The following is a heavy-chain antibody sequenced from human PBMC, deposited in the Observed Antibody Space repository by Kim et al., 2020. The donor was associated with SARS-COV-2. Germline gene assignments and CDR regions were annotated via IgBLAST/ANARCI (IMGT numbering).Heavy chain of an antibody. CDR1: GFTFSSYD. J-gene: IGHJ6*03. Sequence: GGSLRLSCAASGFTFSSYDMHWVRQATGKGLEWVSAIGTAGDTYYPGSVKGRFTISRENAKNSLYLQMNSLRAGDTAVYYCARERVEYSYGWNYYYMDVWGKGTTVTVSS. D-gene: IGHD5-18*01. V-gene: IGHV3-13*01. CDR3: ARERVEYSYGWNYYYMDV. CDR2: IGTAGDT.